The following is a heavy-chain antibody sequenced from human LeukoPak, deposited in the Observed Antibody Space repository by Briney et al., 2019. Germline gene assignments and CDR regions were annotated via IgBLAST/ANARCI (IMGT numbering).Heavy chain of an antibody. Sequence: ASVKVSCKASGYTFTGYYMHWVRQAPGQGLEWMGIIINPSGGSTSYAQKFQGRVTITGNTSISTAYMELSSLRSEDTAVYYCARGVITMVRGVIRGYYFDYWGQGTLVTVSS. CDR2: IINPSGGST. CDR3: ARGVITMVRGVIRGYYFDY. V-gene: IGHV1-46*01. D-gene: IGHD3-10*01. CDR1: GYTFTGYY. J-gene: IGHJ4*02.